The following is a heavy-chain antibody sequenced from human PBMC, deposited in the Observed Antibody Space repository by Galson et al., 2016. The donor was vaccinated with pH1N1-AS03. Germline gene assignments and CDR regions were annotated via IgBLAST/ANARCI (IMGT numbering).Heavy chain of an antibody. CDR1: GFIFSGNS. D-gene: IGHD2-2*01. J-gene: IGHJ5*02. CDR3: ASVSLAYCSSTSCFRFDP. V-gene: IGHV3-23*01. Sequence: SLRLSCAASGFIFSGNSMSWVRQAPGKGLEWVAAISPTGETTPYADSVKGRFIISRDNSKNTLFLEMDSLRAEDTAVYYCASVSLAYCSSTSCFRFDPWGQGTLVTVSS. CDR2: ISPTGETT.